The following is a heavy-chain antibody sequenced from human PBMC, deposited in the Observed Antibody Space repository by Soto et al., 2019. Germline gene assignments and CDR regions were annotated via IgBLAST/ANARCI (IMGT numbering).Heavy chain of an antibody. D-gene: IGHD3-22*01. Sequence: QVQLVQSGAEVKKPGSSVKVSCKASGGTFSSYAISWVRQAPGQGLEWMGGIIPIFGTANYAQKFQGRVTITADESTSTAYMELSNLRSEDTAVYYCARGYYDSSGYYVYYYYGMDVWGQGTTVTVSS. V-gene: IGHV1-69*01. CDR1: GGTFSSYA. CDR3: ARGYYDSSGYYVYYYYGMDV. CDR2: IIPIFGTA. J-gene: IGHJ6*02.